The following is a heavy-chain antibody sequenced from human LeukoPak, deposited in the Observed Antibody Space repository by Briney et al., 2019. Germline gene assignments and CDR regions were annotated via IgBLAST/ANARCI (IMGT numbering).Heavy chain of an antibody. V-gene: IGHV3-21*01. CDR1: GFTFSSYS. J-gene: IGHJ6*02. CDR3: ARCAVPEKYYYYGMDV. D-gene: IGHD2-2*01. Sequence: GGSLRLSCAASGFTFSSYSMNWVRQAPGKGLEWVSSISSSSSYIYYADSVKGRFTISRDNAKNSLYLQMNSLRAEDTAVYYCARCAVPEKYYYYGMDVWGQGTTVTVSS. CDR2: ISSSSSYI.